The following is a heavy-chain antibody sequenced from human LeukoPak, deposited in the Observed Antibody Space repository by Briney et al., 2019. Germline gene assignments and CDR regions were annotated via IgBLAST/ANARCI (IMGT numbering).Heavy chain of an antibody. Sequence: SETLSLTCTVSGYSISSGYYWGWIRQPAGKGLEWIGRIYTSGSTNYNPSLKSRVTMSVDTSKNQFSLKLSSVTAADTAVYYCARGGPYCSATSCYSTHDFWGQGTLVAVSS. CDR3: ARGGPYCSATSCYSTHDF. J-gene: IGHJ4*02. D-gene: IGHD2-2*01. CDR2: IYTSGST. CDR1: GYSISSGYY. V-gene: IGHV4-4*07.